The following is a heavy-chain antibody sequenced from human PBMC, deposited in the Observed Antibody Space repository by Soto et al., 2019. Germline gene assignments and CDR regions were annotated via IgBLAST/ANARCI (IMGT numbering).Heavy chain of an antibody. CDR3: AKDPYYYDSSGYFDY. CDR1: GFTFSSYG. V-gene: IGHV3-30*18. J-gene: IGHJ4*02. D-gene: IGHD3-22*01. CDR2: ISYDGSNK. Sequence: GGSLRLSCAASGFTFSSYGMHWVRQAPGKGLEWVAVISYDGSNKYYADSVKGRFTISRDNSKNTLYLQMNSLRAEDTAVYYCAKDPYYYDSSGYFDYWGQGTLVTVSS.